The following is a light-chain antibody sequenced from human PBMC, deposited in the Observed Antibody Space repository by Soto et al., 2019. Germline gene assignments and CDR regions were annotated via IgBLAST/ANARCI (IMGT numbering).Light chain of an antibody. J-gene: IGKJ5*01. CDR3: QQYNNWPAIT. CDR2: GVS. V-gene: IGKV3D-15*01. Sequence: EIVLTQSPGTLSLYPGERATLSCRASQSVSSGFLAWYQHKPGQAPRLVIYGVSSRATGIPDRFSGSGSGTEFTLTISSLQSEDFAVYYCQQYNNWPAITFGQGTRLE. CDR1: QSVSSGF.